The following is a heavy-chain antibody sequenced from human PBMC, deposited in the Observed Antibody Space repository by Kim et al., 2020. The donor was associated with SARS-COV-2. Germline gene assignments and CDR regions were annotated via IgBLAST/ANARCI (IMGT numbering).Heavy chain of an antibody. CDR3: ARSERRSSWHQFDH. CDR1: GDSISYYY. CDR2: IYYSGST. Sequence: SETLSLTCTVSGDSISYYYCSWIRQPPGKGLEWIGYIYYSGSTNYNPSLKSRVTISVDTSKNQFSLELTSVTAADTAVYYCARSERRSSWHQFDHWGQGTLVTVSS. D-gene: IGHD6-13*01. V-gene: IGHV4-59*01. J-gene: IGHJ4*02.